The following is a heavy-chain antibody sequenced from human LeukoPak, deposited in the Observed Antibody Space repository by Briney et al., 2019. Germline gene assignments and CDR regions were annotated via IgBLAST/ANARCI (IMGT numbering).Heavy chain of an antibody. CDR1: DFTFTSYD. CDR2: ISRDGATR. D-gene: IGHD3-10*01. Sequence: GGSLRLSCAASDFTFTSYDMNWVRQAPGKGLEWVSYISRDGATRHYADSVKGRFTISRDNAKKSLYLQMSSLTAEDTALYYCTRDRSGNPFDPWGQGTLVTVSS. CDR3: TRDRSGNPFDP. V-gene: IGHV3-48*03. J-gene: IGHJ5*02.